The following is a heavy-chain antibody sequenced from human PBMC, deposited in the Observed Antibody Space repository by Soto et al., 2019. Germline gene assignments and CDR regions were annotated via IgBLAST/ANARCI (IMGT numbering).Heavy chain of an antibody. CDR3: ARGRTNYGSGSYYIVGIEKPFDY. V-gene: IGHV4-34*01. J-gene: IGHJ4*02. Sequence: SDTLSLTCAVYGGSFSGYYWSWIRQPPGKGLEWIGEINHSGSTNYNPSLKSRVTISVDTSKNQFSLKLSSVTAADTAVYYCARGRTNYGSGSYYIVGIEKPFDYWGQGTLVTVSS. CDR2: INHSGST. D-gene: IGHD3-10*01. CDR1: GGSFSGYY.